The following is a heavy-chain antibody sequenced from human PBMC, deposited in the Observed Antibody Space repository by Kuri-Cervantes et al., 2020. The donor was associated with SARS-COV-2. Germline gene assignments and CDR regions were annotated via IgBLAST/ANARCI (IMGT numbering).Heavy chain of an antibody. D-gene: IGHD2-15*01. CDR2: MSCDGKKR. CDR3: ATGRLGGQDV. Sequence: GESLKISCSASGFNFSRSDMHWVRQAPGKGLEWVAVMSCDGKKRESLGSGKGRFTVSRDNSQNTLYLQMKTLRREDTAMYFCATGRLGGQDVWGQGTLVTVSS. J-gene: IGHJ4*02. V-gene: IGHV3-30*03. CDR1: GFNFSRSD.